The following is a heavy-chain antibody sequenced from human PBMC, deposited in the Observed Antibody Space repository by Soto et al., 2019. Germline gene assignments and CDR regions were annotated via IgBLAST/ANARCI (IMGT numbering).Heavy chain of an antibody. V-gene: IGHV1-18*01. Sequence: ASXKVSCKASGYTFTIYGISWVRQAPVQFLEWMGWISAYNGNTNYAQKLQGRVTMTTDTSTSTAYMELRSLRSDDTAVYYCARGYLKWGATIQSLYPDYWGQGTLVTVSS. CDR1: GYTFTIYG. J-gene: IGHJ4*02. CDR3: ARGYLKWGATIQSLYPDY. D-gene: IGHD1-26*01. CDR2: ISAYNGNT.